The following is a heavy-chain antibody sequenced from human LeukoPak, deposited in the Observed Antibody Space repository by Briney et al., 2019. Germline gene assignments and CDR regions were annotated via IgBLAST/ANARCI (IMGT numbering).Heavy chain of an antibody. Sequence: ASVKVSCKASGYTFTGYYIHWVRQAPAQGLPWMGWINPNSGGTNYAQKFQGRVSMTRDTSISTAYMELSRLRSDDTAVYYCARDGGSYGVIDYYYYMDVWGKGTTVTVSS. D-gene: IGHD1-26*01. CDR1: GYTFTGYY. J-gene: IGHJ6*03. CDR3: ARDGGSYGVIDYYYYMDV. V-gene: IGHV1-2*02. CDR2: INPNSGGT.